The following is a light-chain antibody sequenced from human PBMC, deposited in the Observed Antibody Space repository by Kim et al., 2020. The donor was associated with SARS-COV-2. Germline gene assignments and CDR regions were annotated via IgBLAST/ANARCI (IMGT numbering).Light chain of an antibody. CDR2: GAS. Sequence: DIQMTQSPSSLSASVGDTVTITCRASQDISSLLLWDQQKPGRAPKSLIYGASRLQSGVPSKFSGSGSGTDFTLTISSLQPEDFATYYCQHYERYPLTFGEGTKVDIK. CDR3: QHYERYPLT. CDR1: QDISSL. J-gene: IGKJ4*01. V-gene: IGKV1-16*02.